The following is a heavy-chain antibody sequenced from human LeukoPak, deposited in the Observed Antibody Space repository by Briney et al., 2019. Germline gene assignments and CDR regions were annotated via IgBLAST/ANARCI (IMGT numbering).Heavy chain of an antibody. J-gene: IGHJ4*02. V-gene: IGHV3-11*01. D-gene: IGHD5-18*01. CDR3: ARLGKDTSMAPSDY. CDR2: ISSSGSAM. CDR1: GFTFSDFY. Sequence: PGGSLRLSCAASGFTFSDFYMSWIRQAPGKGLEWVSYISSSGSAMYYADSMKGRFTVSRDNAKNSLYLQMNSLRAEDTAMYYCARLGKDTSMAPSDYWGQGTLVTASS.